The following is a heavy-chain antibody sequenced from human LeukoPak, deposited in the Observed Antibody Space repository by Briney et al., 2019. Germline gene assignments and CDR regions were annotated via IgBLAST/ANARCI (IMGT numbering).Heavy chain of an antibody. J-gene: IGHJ4*02. Sequence: SETLSLTCTVSGGSISSSSYYWGWIRQPPGKGLKWIGSIYYSGSTYYSPSLKSRVTISVDTSKNQFSLKLSSVTAADTAVYYCARVAGELPTYYFDYWGQGTLVTVSS. V-gene: IGHV4-39*01. CDR1: GGSISSSSYY. CDR3: ARVAGELPTYYFDY. D-gene: IGHD1-26*01. CDR2: IYYSGST.